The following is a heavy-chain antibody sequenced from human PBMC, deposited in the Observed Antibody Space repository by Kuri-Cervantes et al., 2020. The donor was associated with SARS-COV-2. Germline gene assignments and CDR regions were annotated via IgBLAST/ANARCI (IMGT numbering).Heavy chain of an antibody. J-gene: IGHJ4*02. D-gene: IGHD3-3*01. V-gene: IGHV4-39*01. CDR3: ARAYYYDFWSGYGAFDY. Sequence: SETLSLTCTVSGGSVSSSSYYWGWIRQPPGKGLEWIGSIYYSGSTYYNPSLKSRVTISVDTSKNQFSLKLSSVTAADTAVYYCARAYYYDFWSGYGAFDYWGQGTLVTVSS. CDR1: GGSVSSSSYY. CDR2: IYYSGST.